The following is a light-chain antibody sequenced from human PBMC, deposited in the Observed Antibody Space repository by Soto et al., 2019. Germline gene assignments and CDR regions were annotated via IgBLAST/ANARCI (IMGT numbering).Light chain of an antibody. Sequence: DTQLTQSPSFLSASVGDRVTITCRASEGISSYLAWYQQKPGKGPKLLVYLAATLQSGVPSRFSGSGSGKEFTLTISSLQTEDFATYYCQQLNSYPLTFGGGTKVEIK. CDR3: QQLNSYPLT. V-gene: IGKV1-9*01. CDR1: EGISSY. J-gene: IGKJ4*01. CDR2: LAA.